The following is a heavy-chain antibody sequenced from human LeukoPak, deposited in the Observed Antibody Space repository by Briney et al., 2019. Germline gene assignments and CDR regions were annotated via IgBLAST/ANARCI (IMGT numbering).Heavy chain of an antibody. CDR2: INPSGGST. Sequence: ASVKVSCKASGYSFTTYYIHWVRQAPGQGLEWMGVINPSGGSTSLAQKFQARLTMTRDTSTSTVYMELSGLSSEDTAVYYCAREIVVVPSAMGFDPWGQGTLVTVSS. CDR1: GYSFTTYY. D-gene: IGHD2-2*01. V-gene: IGHV1-46*01. J-gene: IGHJ5*02. CDR3: AREIVVVPSAMGFDP.